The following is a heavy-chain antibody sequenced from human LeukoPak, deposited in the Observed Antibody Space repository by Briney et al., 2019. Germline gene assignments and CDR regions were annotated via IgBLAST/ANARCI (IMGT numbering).Heavy chain of an antibody. Sequence: XXRQPPXXGLEWIGSIYHSGSTYYTPSLKSRVTISVDTSKNQFSLKLSSVTAADTAVYYCARVYSGSGSYNFDYWGQGTLVTVSS. J-gene: IGHJ4*02. CDR3: ARVYSGSGSYNFDY. D-gene: IGHD3-10*01. CDR2: IYHSGST. V-gene: IGHV4-38-2*02.